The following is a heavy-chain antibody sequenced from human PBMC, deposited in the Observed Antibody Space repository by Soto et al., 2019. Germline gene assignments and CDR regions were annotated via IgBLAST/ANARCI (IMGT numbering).Heavy chain of an antibody. CDR1: GYTFTSYG. V-gene: IGHV1-18*01. CDR2: ISTYNGNT. J-gene: IGHJ3*02. Sequence: QVQLVQSGPEVKKPGASVKVSCKASGYTFTSYGISWVRQAPGQGLEWMGWISTYNGNTNYAQTLQGRVTMTTDTATSTVYMELRSLRSDDTAVYYCARDPTLTTISVGAFDIWGQGTMVTVSS. D-gene: IGHD4-17*01. CDR3: ARDPTLTTISVGAFDI.